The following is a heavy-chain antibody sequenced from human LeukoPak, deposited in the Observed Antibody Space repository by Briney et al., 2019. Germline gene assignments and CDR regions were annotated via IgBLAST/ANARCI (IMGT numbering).Heavy chain of an antibody. Sequence: PGGSLRLSCAASGFTFSSYGMHWVRQAPGKGLEWVSSISSSSSYIYYADSVKGRFTISRDNAKNSLYLQMNSLRAEDTAVYYCARKVVAAQDYWGQGTLVTVSS. CDR3: ARKVVAAQDY. CDR2: ISSSSSYI. CDR1: GFTFSSYG. J-gene: IGHJ4*02. D-gene: IGHD2-15*01. V-gene: IGHV3-21*01.